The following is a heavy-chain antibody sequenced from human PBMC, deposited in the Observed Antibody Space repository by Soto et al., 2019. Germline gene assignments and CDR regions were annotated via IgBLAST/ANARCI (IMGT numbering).Heavy chain of an antibody. CDR2: IKQDGSEK. CDR3: ALVQGTAITGTTDYYYYVMDV. CDR1: GFTFSSYW. D-gene: IGHD1-7*01. Sequence: PGGSLRLSCAASGFTFSSYWMSWVRQAPGKGLEWVANIKQDGSEKYYVDSVKGRFTISRDNAKNSLYLQMNSLRAEDTPVYYCALVQGTAITGTTDYYYYVMDVWGQGTTVTVSS. V-gene: IGHV3-7*05. J-gene: IGHJ6*02.